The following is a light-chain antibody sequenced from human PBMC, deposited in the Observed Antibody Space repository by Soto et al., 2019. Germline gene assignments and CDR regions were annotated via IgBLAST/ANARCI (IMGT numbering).Light chain of an antibody. Sequence: DIHMTQSPSSLPASFGDRVTVPXRASQAIHLWFAWYQQKPGXAPKXXXYAXSNLRRGGPSRLSGSGSAIDFSLTISSLQPEDLATYYCKQSKTVPLTFGGGTKVDIK. CDR3: KQSKTVPLT. CDR2: AXS. J-gene: IGKJ4*01. V-gene: IGKV1-12*01. CDR1: QAIHLW.